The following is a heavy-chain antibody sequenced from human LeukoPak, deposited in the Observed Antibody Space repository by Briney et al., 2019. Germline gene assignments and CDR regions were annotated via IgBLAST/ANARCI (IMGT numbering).Heavy chain of an antibody. V-gene: IGHV4-39*01. CDR3: ARLIFGVALYNWFDP. Sequence: SQTLSLTCTVSGDSISSSSYYCGWIRQPPGEGLGWIGRIDYSGSTYSNPSLKSRVTISVATSKNQFSLKLSPVTAADTAVYYCARLIFGVALYNWFDPWGQGTLVTVSS. J-gene: IGHJ5*02. CDR1: GDSISSSSYY. CDR2: IDYSGST. D-gene: IGHD3-3*01.